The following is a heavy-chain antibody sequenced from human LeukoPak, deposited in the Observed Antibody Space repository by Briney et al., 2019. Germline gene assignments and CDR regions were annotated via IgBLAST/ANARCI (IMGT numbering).Heavy chain of an antibody. CDR3: ARNYDSSGYYYLIVDY. Sequence: PSETLSLTCTVSGGSISSYYWSWIRRPPGKGLEWIGYIYYSGSTNYNPSLKSRVTISVDTSKNQFSLKLSSVTAADTAVYYCARNYDSSGYYYLIVDYWGQGTLVTVSS. V-gene: IGHV4-59*01. D-gene: IGHD3-22*01. J-gene: IGHJ4*02. CDR1: GGSISSYY. CDR2: IYYSGST.